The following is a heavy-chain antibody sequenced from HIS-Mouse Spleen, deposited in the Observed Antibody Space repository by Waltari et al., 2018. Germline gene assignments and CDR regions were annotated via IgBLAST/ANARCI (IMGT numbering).Heavy chain of an antibody. D-gene: IGHD6-13*01. V-gene: IGHV4-39*07. CDR2: IYYSGST. CDR1: GGPISSSTYY. CDR3: AREIPYSSSWYDWYFDL. Sequence: QLQLQESGPGLVKPSETLSLTCTVSGGPISSSTYYGGWIRQPPGKGLEWIGSIYYSGSTYYNPSLKSRVTISVDTSKNQFSLKLSSVTAADTAVYYCAREIPYSSSWYDWYFDLWGRGTLVTVSS. J-gene: IGHJ2*01.